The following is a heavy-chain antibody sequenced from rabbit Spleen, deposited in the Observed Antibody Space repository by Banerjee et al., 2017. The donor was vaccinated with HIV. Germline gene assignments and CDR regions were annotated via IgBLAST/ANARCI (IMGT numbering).Heavy chain of an antibody. Sequence: QEQLEESGGGLVKPEGSLTLTCKASGFSFSDRDVMCWVRQAPGKGLEWIACINTATGKAVYASWAKGRVTISKTSSTTVTLQMTSLTAADTATYFCARDAAGREDFNLWGPGTLVTVS. D-gene: IGHD4-2*01. CDR1: GFSFSDRDV. J-gene: IGHJ4*01. V-gene: IGHV1S45*01. CDR3: ARDAAGREDFNL. CDR2: INTATGKA.